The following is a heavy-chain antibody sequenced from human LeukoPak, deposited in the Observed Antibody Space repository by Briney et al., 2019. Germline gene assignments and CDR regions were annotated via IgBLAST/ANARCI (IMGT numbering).Heavy chain of an antibody. V-gene: IGHV1-18*01. CDR2: ISGNNDNP. J-gene: IGHJ4*02. CDR3: ARDGTSTDDY. CDR1: GYTFSNFG. Sequence: GSVKVSCKASGYTFSNFGISWVRQAPGQGLEWMGWISGNNDNPNYGQNFQGRFTVTSDSSTSTAYMELRNLRSDDTAVYYCARDGTSTDDYWGQGTLVTVSS. D-gene: IGHD2-2*01.